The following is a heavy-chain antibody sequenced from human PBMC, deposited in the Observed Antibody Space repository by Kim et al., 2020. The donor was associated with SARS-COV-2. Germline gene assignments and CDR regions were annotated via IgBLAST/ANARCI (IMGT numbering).Heavy chain of an antibody. D-gene: IGHD2-2*01. V-gene: IGHV1-46*01. CDR3: ARGDIVVVPAAALSAMVGYYYYYGMDV. CDR2: INPSGGST. J-gene: IGHJ6*02. CDR1: GYTFTSYY. Sequence: ASVKVSCKASGYTFTSYYMHWVRQAPGQGLEWMGIINPSGGSTSYAQKFQGRVTMTRDTSTSTVYMELSSLRSEDTAVYYCARGDIVVVPAAALSAMVGYYYYYGMDVWGQGTTVTVSS.